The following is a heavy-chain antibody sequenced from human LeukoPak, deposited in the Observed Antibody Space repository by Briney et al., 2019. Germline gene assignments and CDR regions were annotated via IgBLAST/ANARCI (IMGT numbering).Heavy chain of an antibody. D-gene: IGHD3-22*01. Sequence: SETLSLTCTVSGGSTSSYYWSWIRQPPGKGLEWIGNIYDSGSTNYNPSLKSRVTTSVDTSKNQCSLKLSSVTAADTAVYYCARQSISGSSLSYFDYWGQGTLVTVSS. J-gene: IGHJ4*02. CDR2: IYDSGST. CDR3: ARQSISGSSLSYFDY. CDR1: GGSTSSYY. V-gene: IGHV4-59*01.